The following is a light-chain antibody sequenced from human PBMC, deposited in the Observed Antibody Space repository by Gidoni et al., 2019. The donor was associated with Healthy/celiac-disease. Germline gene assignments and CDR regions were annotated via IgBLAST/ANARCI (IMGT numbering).Light chain of an antibody. CDR3: QQYNNWPPYT. CDR1: QSVSSN. J-gene: IGKJ2*01. CDR2: GAS. V-gene: IGKV3-15*01. Sequence: EIVMTQSPATLSVSPGERATLSCRASQSVSSNLAWYQQKPGHAPRLLIYGASTRATGIQDRFSGSGSGTEFNLTISSLQSEDFAVYYCQQYNNWPPYTFGQGTKLEIK.